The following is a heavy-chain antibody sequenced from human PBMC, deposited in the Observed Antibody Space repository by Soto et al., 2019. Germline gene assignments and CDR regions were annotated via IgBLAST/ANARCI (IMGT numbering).Heavy chain of an antibody. D-gene: IGHD6-25*01. V-gene: IGHV4-61*01. J-gene: IGHJ4*02. CDR2: IHYGGIS. CDR1: GGSVSSGNSY. CDR3: AREVPAASLDY. Sequence: PSETLSLTCNVSGGSVSSGNSYWTWIRQPPGKGLEWIGNIHYGGISNTNPSLKSRVTMSLDETRKQFSLRLTSVTAADTAVYYCAREVPAASLDYWGLGTLVTV.